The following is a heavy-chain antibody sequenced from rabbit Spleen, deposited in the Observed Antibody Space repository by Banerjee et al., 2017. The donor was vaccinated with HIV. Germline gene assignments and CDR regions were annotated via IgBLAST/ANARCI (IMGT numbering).Heavy chain of an antibody. CDR3: ARDAGTSFSTYGMDL. CDR1: GFSFSSSHY. V-gene: IGHV1S47*01. Sequence: EESGGDLVKPGASLTLTCTASGFSFSSSHYMCWVRQAPGKGLEWIACIYNGDGSTYYASWVNGRFTISRSTSLNTVTLQMTSLTAADTATYFCARDAGTSFSTYGMDLWGQGTLVTVS. J-gene: IGHJ6*01. D-gene: IGHD8-1*01. CDR2: IYNGDGST.